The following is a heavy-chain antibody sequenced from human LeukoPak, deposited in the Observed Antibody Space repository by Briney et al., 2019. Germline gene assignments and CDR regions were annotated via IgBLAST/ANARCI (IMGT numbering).Heavy chain of an antibody. D-gene: IGHD2/OR15-2a*01. CDR3: AKDTTSYLIDY. CDR2: ISWNSGSI. CDR1: GFTFDDYA. J-gene: IGHJ4*02. Sequence: GRSLRLSCAASGFTFDDYAMHWVRQAPGKGLEWVSGISWNSGSIAYADSVKGRFTISRDNAKNSLYLQMNSLRAEDTAFYYCAKDTTSYLIDYWGQGTLVTVSS. V-gene: IGHV3-9*01.